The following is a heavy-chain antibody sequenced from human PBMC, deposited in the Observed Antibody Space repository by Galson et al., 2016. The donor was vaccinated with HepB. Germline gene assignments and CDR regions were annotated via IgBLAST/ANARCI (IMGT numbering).Heavy chain of an antibody. D-gene: IGHD5-24*01. V-gene: IGHV3-53*01. J-gene: IGHJ5*02. CDR2: LYSGGTT. Sequence: SLRLSCAASGITVTTNYISWVRQAPGKGLEWVAILYSGGTTVYADSARGRFTISRDDSKNTVHLQMNSLRVEDTAMYFCASAPTITTIWGSWGQGTLVTVSS. CDR3: ASAPTITTIWGS. CDR1: GITVTTNY.